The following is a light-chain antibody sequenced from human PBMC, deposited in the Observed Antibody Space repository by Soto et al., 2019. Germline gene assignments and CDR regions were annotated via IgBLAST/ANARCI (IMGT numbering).Light chain of an antibody. V-gene: IGKV3-11*01. J-gene: IGKJ4*01. CDR2: DAS. Sequence: EIVLTQSPATLSLSPGERATLSCRASQSVSSYLAWYQQKPGQAPRLLIYDASNRATGIPARFSGSESGTDFTLTISGLEPEDFAIYYCQQRSNWPPVTFGGGATVAIK. CDR1: QSVSSY. CDR3: QQRSNWPPVT.